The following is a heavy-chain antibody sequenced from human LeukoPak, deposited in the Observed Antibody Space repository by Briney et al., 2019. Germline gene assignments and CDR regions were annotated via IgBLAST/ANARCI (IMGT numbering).Heavy chain of an antibody. V-gene: IGHV1-18*01. D-gene: IGHD3-22*01. Sequence: ASVKVSCKASGYTFTSYGISWVRQAPGQGLEWMGWISAYNGNTNYAQKLQGRVTMTTDTSTSTAYMELRSLRSDDTAVYYCARLQYYYDSSGQYPAGETRFDYWGQGTLVTVSS. CDR3: ARLQYYYDSSGQYPAGETRFDY. CDR2: ISAYNGNT. J-gene: IGHJ4*02. CDR1: GYTFTSYG.